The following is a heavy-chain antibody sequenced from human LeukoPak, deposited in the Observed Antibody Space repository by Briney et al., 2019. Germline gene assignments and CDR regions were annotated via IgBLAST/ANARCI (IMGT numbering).Heavy chain of an antibody. CDR1: GGSISSSSYY. CDR2: IYYSGST. V-gene: IGHV4-39*01. Sequence: SETLSLTCTVSGGSISSSSYYWGWIRQPPGTGLEWIGSIYYSGSTYYNPSLKSRVTISVDTSKNQFSLKLSSVTAADTAVYYCARLYSNSLYYFDYWGQGTLVTVSS. J-gene: IGHJ4*02. CDR3: ARLYSNSLYYFDY. D-gene: IGHD6-6*01.